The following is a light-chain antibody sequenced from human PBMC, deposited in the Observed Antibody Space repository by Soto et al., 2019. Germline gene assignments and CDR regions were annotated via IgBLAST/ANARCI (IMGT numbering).Light chain of an antibody. Sequence: QSVLTQPPSASGTPGQRVTISCSGGNSNLGSNPVNWYLHLPGTAPKLLIYRDNQRPSGVPDRFSGSKSGTSASLAISGLQSEDAADYFCSAWDDSIFGPVFGGGTKLTVL. V-gene: IGLV1-44*01. CDR1: NSNLGSNP. CDR2: RDN. J-gene: IGLJ2*01. CDR3: SAWDDSIFGPV.